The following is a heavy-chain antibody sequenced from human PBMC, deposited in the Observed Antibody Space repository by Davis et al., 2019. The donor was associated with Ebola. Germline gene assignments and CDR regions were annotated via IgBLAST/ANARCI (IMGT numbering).Heavy chain of an antibody. CDR2: IKQDGSEK. CDR1: GFTFSSYW. Sequence: GGSLRLSCVASGFTFSSYWMSWVRQAPGKGLEWVANIKQDGSEKYYVDSLKGRFTISRDNAKNSLYLQMNSLRAEDTAVYYCAKKIRSSSWEEWGQGTLVTVSS. J-gene: IGHJ4*02. D-gene: IGHD6-13*01. CDR3: AKKIRSSSWEE. V-gene: IGHV3-7*01.